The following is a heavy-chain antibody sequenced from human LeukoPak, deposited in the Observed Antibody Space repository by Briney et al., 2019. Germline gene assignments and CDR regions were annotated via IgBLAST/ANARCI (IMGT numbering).Heavy chain of an antibody. Sequence: PGGSLRLSCAASGFTFSNAWMSWVRQAPGKGLEWVGRIKSKTDGGTTDYAAPVKGRFTISRDDSKNTLYLQMNSLKTEDTAVYYCTTASDCGGDCYPGDYWGQGTLVTVSS. CDR2: IKSKTDGGTT. D-gene: IGHD2-21*02. V-gene: IGHV3-15*01. CDR1: GFTFSNAW. CDR3: TTASDCGGDCYPGDY. J-gene: IGHJ4*02.